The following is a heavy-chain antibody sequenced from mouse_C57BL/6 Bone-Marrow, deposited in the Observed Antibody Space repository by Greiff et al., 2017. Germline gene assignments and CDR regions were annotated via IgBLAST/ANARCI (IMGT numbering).Heavy chain of an antibody. CDR1: GYTFTSYW. Sequence: VKLQQPGAELVMPGASVKLSCKASGYTFTSYWMHWVKQRPGQGLEWIGEIDPSDSYTNYNQKFKGKSTLTVDKSSSTAYLQLSSLTSEDSAVYYGARDSYYYGSSYYAMDYWGQGTSVTVSS. V-gene: IGHV1-69*01. J-gene: IGHJ4*01. D-gene: IGHD1-1*01. CDR2: IDPSDSYT. CDR3: ARDSYYYGSSYYAMDY.